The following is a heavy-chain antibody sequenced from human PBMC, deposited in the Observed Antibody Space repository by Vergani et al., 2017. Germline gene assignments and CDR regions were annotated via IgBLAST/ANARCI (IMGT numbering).Heavy chain of an antibody. Sequence: QLQLQESGPGLVKPSETLSLTCTVSGGSISSSSYYWGWIRQPPGKGLEWIGSIYYSGSTYYNPSLKSRVTISVDTSKNQFSLKLSSVTAADTAVYYCARDKYYYDSSGYTDWGQGTLVTVSS. CDR3: ARDKYYYDSSGYTD. J-gene: IGHJ4*02. V-gene: IGHV4-39*07. CDR1: GGSISSSSYY. D-gene: IGHD3-22*01. CDR2: IYYSGST.